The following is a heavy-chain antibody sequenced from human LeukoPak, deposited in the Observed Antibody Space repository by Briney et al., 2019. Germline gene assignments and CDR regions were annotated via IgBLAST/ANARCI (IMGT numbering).Heavy chain of an antibody. D-gene: IGHD4-17*01. CDR1: GGTFSSYA. Sequence: SVKVSCKASGGTFSSYAISWVRQAPGQGLEWMGGIIPIFGTANYAQKFQGRVTITADESTSTAYMELSSLRSEDTAVYYCARPTTVTPGDYYYYYGMDVWGQGTTVTVSS. CDR3: ARPTTVTPGDYYYYYGMDV. J-gene: IGHJ6*02. V-gene: IGHV1-69*13. CDR2: IIPIFGTA.